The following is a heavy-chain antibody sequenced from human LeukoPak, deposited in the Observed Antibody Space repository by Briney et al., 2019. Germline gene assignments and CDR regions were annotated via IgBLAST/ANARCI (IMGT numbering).Heavy chain of an antibody. CDR1: GFTFSSYS. D-gene: IGHD4-17*01. J-gene: IGHJ4*02. CDR3: AITYGDYFDY. Sequence: GGSLRLSCAASGFTFSSYSMKWVRQAPGKGLEWVSAISGNSRSIFYTDSAKGRFTISRDNAKNSLYLQMNSLRAEDTAVYYCAITYGDYFDYGGQGTLVTVSS. CDR2: ISGNSRSI. V-gene: IGHV3-21*01.